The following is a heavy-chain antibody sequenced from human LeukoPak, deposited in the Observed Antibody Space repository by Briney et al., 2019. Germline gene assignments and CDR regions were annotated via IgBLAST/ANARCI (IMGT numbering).Heavy chain of an antibody. CDR1: GYTLTELS. Sequence: ASVKVSCKVSGYTLTELSMHWVRQAPGQGLEWMGRINPNSGGTNYAQKFQGRVTMTRDTSISTAYMELSRLRSDDTAVYYCARGGGWLQLRGTNLDYWGQGTLVTVSS. J-gene: IGHJ4*02. V-gene: IGHV1-2*06. D-gene: IGHD5-24*01. CDR3: ARGGGWLQLRGTNLDY. CDR2: INPNSGGT.